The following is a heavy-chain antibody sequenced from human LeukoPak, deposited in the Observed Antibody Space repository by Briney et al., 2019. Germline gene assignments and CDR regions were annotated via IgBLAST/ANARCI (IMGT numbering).Heavy chain of an antibody. V-gene: IGHV3-23*01. J-gene: IGHJ4*02. CDR2: ISGSGGST. CDR1: GFTFSSHA. D-gene: IGHD6-19*01. CDR3: AKDTPVSGTSRKFDY. Sequence: GGSLRLSCAASGFTFSSHAMSWVRQAPGKGLEWVSAISGSGGSTYYAESVKGRFTISRDNSKNTLSLQMNSLRAEDTAVYYCAKDTPVSGTSRKFDYWSQGTLVTVSS.